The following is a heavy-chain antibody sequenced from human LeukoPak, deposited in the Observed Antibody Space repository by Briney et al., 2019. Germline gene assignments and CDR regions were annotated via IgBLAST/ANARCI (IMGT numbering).Heavy chain of an antibody. D-gene: IGHD3-10*01. V-gene: IGHV3-21*01. J-gene: IGHJ4*02. CDR3: ARDGLQWFGELFGFGYFDY. Sequence: GGSLRLSCAASGFTFSSYSMNWVRQAPGKGLEWVSSISSSSSYIYYADSVKGRFTISRDNAKNSLYLQMNSLRAEDTAVYYCARDGLQWFGELFGFGYFDYWGQGTLVTVSS. CDR2: ISSSSSYI. CDR1: GFTFSSYS.